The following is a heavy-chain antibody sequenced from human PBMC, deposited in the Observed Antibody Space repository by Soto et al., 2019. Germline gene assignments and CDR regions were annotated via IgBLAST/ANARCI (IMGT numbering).Heavy chain of an antibody. Sequence: SETLSLTCTVSGGSISSYYWSWIRQPAGKGLEWIGRIYTSGSTNYNPSLKSRVTMSVDTSKNQLTLKLSSVTAADTAVYYCARENTMVRGVIIRYYYGMDVWGQGTTVTVSS. CDR1: GGSISSYY. J-gene: IGHJ6*02. V-gene: IGHV4-4*07. D-gene: IGHD3-10*01. CDR3: ARENTMVRGVIIRYYYGMDV. CDR2: IYTSGST.